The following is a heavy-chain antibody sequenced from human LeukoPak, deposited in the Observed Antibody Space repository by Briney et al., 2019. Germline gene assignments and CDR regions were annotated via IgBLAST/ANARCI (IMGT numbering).Heavy chain of an antibody. CDR3: VSYSDSSGYLAYFDF. V-gene: IGHV4-61*08. Sequence: PSETLSLTCSVSGGSVNSGDYYWNWIRQPPGKGLEYIGYIYYSGSTNYNPPLKSRVTMSLDRSKNQFSLRLSSVTAADTAVYYCVSYSDSSGYLAYFDFWGQGTLVTASS. CDR2: IYYSGST. J-gene: IGHJ4*02. CDR1: GGSVNSGDYY. D-gene: IGHD3-22*01.